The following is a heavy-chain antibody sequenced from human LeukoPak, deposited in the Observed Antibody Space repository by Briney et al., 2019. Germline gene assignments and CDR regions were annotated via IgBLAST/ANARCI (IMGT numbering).Heavy chain of an antibody. CDR1: GYSFTSYW. CDR3: ARHPIEGATQSWFDP. Sequence: GASLQISCKGSGYSFTSYWFGWVRQMPGKGLKWMGGIYPGDSDTTYNPSFQGQVTMSADKSISTAYLQWSSLKASDTAMYYCARHPIEGATQSWFDPWGQGTLVTVSS. V-gene: IGHV5-51*01. J-gene: IGHJ5*02. D-gene: IGHD1-26*01. CDR2: IYPGDSDT.